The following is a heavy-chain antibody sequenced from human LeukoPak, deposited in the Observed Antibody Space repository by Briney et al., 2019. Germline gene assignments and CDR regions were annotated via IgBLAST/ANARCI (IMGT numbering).Heavy chain of an antibody. CDR1: GGSISSYY. CDR3: ARLSGYYGSGSFGY. D-gene: IGHD3-10*01. Sequence: SETLSLTCTVSGGSISSYYWSWIRQPPGKGLEWIGYIYYSGSTNYNPSLKSRVTISVDTSKNQFPLKLSSVTAADTAVYYCARLSGYYGSGSFGYWGQGTLVTVSS. J-gene: IGHJ4*02. V-gene: IGHV4-59*08. CDR2: IYYSGST.